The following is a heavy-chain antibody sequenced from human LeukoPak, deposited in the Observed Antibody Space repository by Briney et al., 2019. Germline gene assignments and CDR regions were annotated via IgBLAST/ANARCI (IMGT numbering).Heavy chain of an antibody. CDR3: ATAGVTMVRGVAFDI. J-gene: IGHJ3*02. D-gene: IGHD3-10*01. CDR1: GYTLTELS. V-gene: IGHV1-24*01. Sequence: ASAKVSCKVSGYTLTELSMHWVRQAPGKGLEWMGGFDPEDGETIYAQKFQGRVTMTEDTSTDTAYMELSSLRSEDTAVYYCATAGVTMVRGVAFDIWGQGTMVTVSS. CDR2: FDPEDGET.